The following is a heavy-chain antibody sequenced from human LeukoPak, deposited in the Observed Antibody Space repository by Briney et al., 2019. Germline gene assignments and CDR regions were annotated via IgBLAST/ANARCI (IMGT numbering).Heavy chain of an antibody. CDR3: AGKGGVIAAAALDAFDI. CDR2: IYTSGST. CDR1: GGSFSSYY. D-gene: IGHD6-13*01. J-gene: IGHJ3*02. Sequence: SETLSLTCAVYGGSFSSYYWSWIRQPAGKGLEWIGRIYTSGSTNYNPSLKSRVTMSVDTSKNQFSLKLSSVTAADTAVYYCAGKGGVIAAAALDAFDIWGQGTMVTVSS. V-gene: IGHV4-59*10.